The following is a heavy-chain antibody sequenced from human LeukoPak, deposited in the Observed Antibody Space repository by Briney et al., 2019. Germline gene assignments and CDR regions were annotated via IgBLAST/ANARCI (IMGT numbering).Heavy chain of an antibody. D-gene: IGHD4-17*01. CDR3: ARGDDYGDSGLDY. Sequence: SVKVSCKASGGTFSSYAISWVRQAPGQGLEWMGGIIPIFGTANYAQKFQGRVTITADESTSTAYMELSRLRSDDTAVYYCARGDDYGDSGLDYWGQGTLVTVSS. CDR2: IIPIFGTA. V-gene: IGHV1-69*13. J-gene: IGHJ4*02. CDR1: GGTFSSYA.